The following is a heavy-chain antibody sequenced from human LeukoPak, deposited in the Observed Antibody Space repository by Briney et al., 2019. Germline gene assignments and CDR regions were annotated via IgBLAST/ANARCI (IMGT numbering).Heavy chain of an antibody. D-gene: IGHD6-6*01. Sequence: ASVKVSCKASGYTFTNYYIHWVRQAPGQGLEWRGIINPSGGATDYAQKFQGRITMTRDTSTRTVYMELSSLRSEDAAVYYCARGGGSSSAWPLDYWGQGTLVTVSS. J-gene: IGHJ4*02. V-gene: IGHV1-46*01. CDR2: INPSGGAT. CDR3: ARGGGSSSAWPLDY. CDR1: GYTFTNYY.